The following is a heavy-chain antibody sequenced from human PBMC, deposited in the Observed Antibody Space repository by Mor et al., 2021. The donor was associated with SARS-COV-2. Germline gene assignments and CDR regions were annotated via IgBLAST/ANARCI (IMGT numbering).Heavy chain of an antibody. CDR2: INTNSGVT. Sequence: HWVRQAPGQGLEWMAWINTNSGVTKDAQKFQGRVTMTSDTSSSTVYLELNSLRPDDTAVYYCARGDEGVFDY. J-gene: IGHJ4*01. V-gene: IGHV1-2*02. CDR3: ARGDEGVFDY. D-gene: IGHD2-21*01.